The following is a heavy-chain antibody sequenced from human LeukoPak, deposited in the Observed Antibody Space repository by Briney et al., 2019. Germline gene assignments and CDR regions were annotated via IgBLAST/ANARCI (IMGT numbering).Heavy chain of an antibody. J-gene: IGHJ5*02. D-gene: IGHD2-21*02. CDR2: INHSGST. CDR3: ARERSLGVVTAITWFDP. Sequence: SETLSLTCAVYGGXFSGYYCSWIRQPPGKGLEWIGEINHSGSTNYNPSLKSRVTISVDTSKNQFSLKLSSVTAADTAVYYCARERSLGVVTAITWFDPWGQGALVTVSS. V-gene: IGHV4-34*01. CDR1: GGXFSGYY.